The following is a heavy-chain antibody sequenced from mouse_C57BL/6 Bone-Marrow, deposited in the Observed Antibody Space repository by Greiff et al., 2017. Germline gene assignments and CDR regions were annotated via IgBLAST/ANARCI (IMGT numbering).Heavy chain of an antibody. Sequence: QVQLQQSGAELVKPVASVKMSCKASGYTFTSYWITWVKQRPGQGLEWIGDIYPGSGSTNYNEKFKSKATLTVDTSSSTAYMQLSSLTSEDSAVYYCVCVSAYYGSTYWYFDVWGTGTTVTVSS. CDR1: GYTFTSYW. J-gene: IGHJ1*03. CDR3: VCVSAYYGSTYWYFDV. V-gene: IGHV1-55*01. CDR2: IYPGSGST. D-gene: IGHD1-1*01.